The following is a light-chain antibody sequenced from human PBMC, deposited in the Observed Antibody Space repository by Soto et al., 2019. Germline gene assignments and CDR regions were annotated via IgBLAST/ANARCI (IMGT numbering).Light chain of an antibody. V-gene: IGLV2-11*01. CDR3: CSYAGRYTWV. J-gene: IGLJ3*02. CDR2: DVS. CDR1: NSDVGTYNY. Sequence: QSALTQPRSVSGSPGQSVTISCTGTNSDVGTYNYVSWYQQHPGKAPKLMLYDVSKRPSGVPDRFSGSKSGNTASLTISGLQAEDEADYYCCSYAGRYTWVFGGGTKLTVL.